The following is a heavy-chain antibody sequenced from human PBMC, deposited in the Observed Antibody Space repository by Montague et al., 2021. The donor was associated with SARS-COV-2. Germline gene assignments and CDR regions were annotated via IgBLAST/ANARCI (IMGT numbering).Heavy chain of an antibody. D-gene: IGHD2-21*01. J-gene: IGHJ1*01. CDR3: AHTIGSSVAYFRY. Sequence: PALVKPTQTLTLTCTFSGFSLTTSGMAVAWIRQPPGKALEWLARXYWDEDEHYNPALQSRLAITKDTSRNQVVLTMANVDPVDTGTYYCAHTIGSSVAYFRYWGQGTLVTVSS. V-gene: IGHV2-5*02. CDR2: XYWDEDE. CDR1: GFSLTTSGMA.